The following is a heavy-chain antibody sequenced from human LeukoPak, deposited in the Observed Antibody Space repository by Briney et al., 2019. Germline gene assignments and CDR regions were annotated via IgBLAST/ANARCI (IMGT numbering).Heavy chain of an antibody. Sequence: PGGSLRLSCAASRFTFSSYWMSWVRQAPGKGLEWVANVKQDGGEKYYADSVKGRFTISRDNAKNSLYLQMSSLRADDTAVYYCARVESSGWYGAFDYWGQGMLVTVSS. D-gene: IGHD6-19*01. CDR1: RFTFSSYW. CDR2: VKQDGGEK. CDR3: ARVESSGWYGAFDY. V-gene: IGHV3-7*03. J-gene: IGHJ4*02.